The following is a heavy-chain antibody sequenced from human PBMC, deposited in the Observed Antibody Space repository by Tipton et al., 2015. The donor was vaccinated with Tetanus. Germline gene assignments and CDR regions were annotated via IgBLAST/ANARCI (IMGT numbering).Heavy chain of an antibody. D-gene: IGHD6-19*01. V-gene: IGHV3-53*01. Sequence: GSLRLSCVASGFIVSSHYMSWVRQAPGKGLEWVSEMYSGGDTYYVDSVKGRFSISRDNAKNTLYLQMNSLRVEDTAVYYCVRDGGSSGWLAYWGQGTLVTVSS. J-gene: IGHJ4*02. CDR3: VRDGGSSGWLAY. CDR1: GFIVSSHY. CDR2: MYSGGDT.